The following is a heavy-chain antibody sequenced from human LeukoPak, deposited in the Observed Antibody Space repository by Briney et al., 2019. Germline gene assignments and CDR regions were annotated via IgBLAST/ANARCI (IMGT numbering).Heavy chain of an antibody. CDR3: AKGPYGDYEESFDY. Sequence: PSETLSLTCAVYGESFSGYFWTWIRQPPGKGLEWIGEINHSGIINYNPFLKSRVTISVDTSKNQFSLKVTSLTAADTAVYYCAKGPYGDYEESFDYWGQGTLVTVSS. J-gene: IGHJ4*02. CDR1: GESFSGYF. CDR2: INHSGII. D-gene: IGHD4-17*01. V-gene: IGHV4-34*01.